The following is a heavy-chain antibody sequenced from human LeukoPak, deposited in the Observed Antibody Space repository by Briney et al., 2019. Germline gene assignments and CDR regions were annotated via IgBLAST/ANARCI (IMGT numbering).Heavy chain of an antibody. CDR1: GYTFTSYD. J-gene: IGHJ4*02. V-gene: IGHV1-8*03. CDR2: MNSKSGNT. CDR3: GRGLPFDY. Sequence: ASVKVSCKASGYTFTSYDINWVRHATGQGLEWMGWMNSKSGNTGYAQNYQGRFINIRNTSISIAYMDLCSWRSEDTGVYYCGRGLPFDYWGQGTLVTVSS.